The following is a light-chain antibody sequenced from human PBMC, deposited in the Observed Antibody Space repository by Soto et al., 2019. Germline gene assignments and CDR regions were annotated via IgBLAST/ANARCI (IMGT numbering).Light chain of an antibody. V-gene: IGKV1-5*01. CDR1: QSISSW. J-gene: IGKJ1*01. CDR3: QQYNSYSQT. CDR2: DAS. Sequence: DIQMTQSPSTLSASVGDRVTITCRASQSISSWLAWYQQKPGKAPKLLIYDASSLESGVPSRFSGSGSGTEFTLTISSLQPDDFATYYCQQYNSYSQTCGQGTKVEIE.